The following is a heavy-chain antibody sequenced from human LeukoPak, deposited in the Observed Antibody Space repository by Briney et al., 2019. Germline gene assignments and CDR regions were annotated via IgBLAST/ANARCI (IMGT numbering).Heavy chain of an antibody. CDR3: ARGSIVGATFDYFDY. V-gene: IGHV1-18*01. CDR1: GYTFTSYG. CDR2: ISTYNGNT. Sequence: GASVKVSCKASGYTFTSYGISWVRQAPGQGLEWLGWISTYNGNTHYAQKLQGRVTMTTDTSTTTAYMELRSLRSDDTAVYYCARGSIVGATFDYFDYWGPGTLVTVSS. D-gene: IGHD1-26*01. J-gene: IGHJ4*02.